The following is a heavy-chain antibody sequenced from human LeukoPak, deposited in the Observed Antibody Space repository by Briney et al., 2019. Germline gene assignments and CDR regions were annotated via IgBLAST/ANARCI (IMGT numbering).Heavy chain of an antibody. V-gene: IGHV4-38-2*02. CDR3: ARDSGTTGEVKFDP. CDR1: GYSISSGSY. CDR2: IYHSGST. Sequence: ASETLSLTCTVSGYSISSGSYWGWVRQPPGKGLEWIGSIYHSGSTYYNPSLKSRVTISVDTSKNKFSLKLSSVTAADTAVYYCARDSGTTGEVKFDPWGQGTLVTVSS. D-gene: IGHD3-10*01. J-gene: IGHJ5*02.